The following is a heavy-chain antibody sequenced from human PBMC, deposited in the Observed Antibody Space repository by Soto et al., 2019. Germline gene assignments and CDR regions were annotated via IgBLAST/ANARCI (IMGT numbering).Heavy chain of an antibody. D-gene: IGHD3-10*01. V-gene: IGHV4-34*01. J-gene: IGHJ4*02. CDR2: INHSGST. CDR1: GGSFSGYY. Sequence: SETLSLTCAVYGGSFSGYYWSWIRQPPGKGLEWIGEINHSGSTNYNPSLKSRVTISVDTSKNQFSLKLSSVTAADTAVYYCARARAKRPRYFDYWGQGTLVTVSS. CDR3: ARARAKRPRYFDY.